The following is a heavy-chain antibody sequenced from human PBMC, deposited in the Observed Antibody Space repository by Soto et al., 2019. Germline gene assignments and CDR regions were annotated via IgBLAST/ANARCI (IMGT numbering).Heavy chain of an antibody. CDR1: GFTFSSYG. D-gene: IGHD2-2*01. V-gene: IGHV3-33*01. CDR3: SYVKDASDAFDI. CDR2: IWYDGSNK. J-gene: IGHJ3*02. Sequence: QVQLVESGGGVVQPGRSLRLSCAASGFTFSSYGMHWVRQAPGKGLEWVAVIWYDGSNKYYADSVKGRFTISRDNSKNTLYLQMNSLRAEDTAVYYCSYVKDASDAFDIWGQGTMVTVSS.